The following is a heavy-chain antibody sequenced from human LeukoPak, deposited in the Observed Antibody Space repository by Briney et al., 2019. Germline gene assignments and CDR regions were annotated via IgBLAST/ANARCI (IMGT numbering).Heavy chain of an antibody. Sequence: SETLSLTCAVYGGSFSGYYWSWIRQPPGKGLEWIGEINHSGSTNYNPSLKSRVTISVGTSKNQFSLKLSSVTAADTAVYYCARLAGATTIYFDYWGQGTLVTVSS. V-gene: IGHV4-34*01. D-gene: IGHD1-26*01. CDR2: INHSGST. CDR3: ARLAGATTIYFDY. J-gene: IGHJ4*02. CDR1: GGSFSGYY.